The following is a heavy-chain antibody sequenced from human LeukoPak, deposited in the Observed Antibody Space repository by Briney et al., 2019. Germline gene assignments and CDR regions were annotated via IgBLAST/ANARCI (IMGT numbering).Heavy chain of an antibody. Sequence: GGSLRLSCAASGFTFSSYAMHWVRQAPGKGLEWVAVISYDGSNKYYADSVKGRFTISRDNAKNSLYLQMNSLRAEDTAVYYCARAPYYYGSGSYYYYYYYGMDVWGQGTTVTVSS. CDR3: ARAPYYYGSGSYYYYYYYGMDV. CDR1: GFTFSSYA. V-gene: IGHV3-30-3*01. J-gene: IGHJ6*02. CDR2: ISYDGSNK. D-gene: IGHD3-10*01.